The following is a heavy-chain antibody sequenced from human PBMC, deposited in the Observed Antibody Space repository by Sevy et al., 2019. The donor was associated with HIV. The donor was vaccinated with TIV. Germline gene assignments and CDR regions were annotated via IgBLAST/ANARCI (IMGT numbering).Heavy chain of an antibody. CDR1: GFTFSSYA. CDR2: ISGSGGST. V-gene: IGHV3-23*01. CDR3: AKASHYYDSSGYFTPGYYYYGMDV. Sequence: GGSLRLSCAASGFTFSSYAMSWVRQAPGKRLEWVSAISGSGGSTYYADSVKGRFTISRDNSKNTLYLQMNSLRAEDTAVYYCAKASHYYDSSGYFTPGYYYYGMDVWGQGTTVTVSS. D-gene: IGHD3-22*01. J-gene: IGHJ6*02.